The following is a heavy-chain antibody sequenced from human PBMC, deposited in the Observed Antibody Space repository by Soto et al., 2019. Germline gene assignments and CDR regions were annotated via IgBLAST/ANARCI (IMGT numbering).Heavy chain of an antibody. D-gene: IGHD4-17*01. V-gene: IGHV4-30-4*01. CDR1: GGSISSGDYY. CDR3: ARESTTVTTLDGKDV. J-gene: IGHJ6*02. CDR2: IYYSGST. Sequence: SETLSLTCTVSGGSISSGDYYWSWIRQPPGKGLEWIGYIYYSGSTYYNPSLKSRVTISVDTSRNQFSLKLSSVTAADTAVYYCARESTTVTTLDGKDVWGQGTTVTVSS.